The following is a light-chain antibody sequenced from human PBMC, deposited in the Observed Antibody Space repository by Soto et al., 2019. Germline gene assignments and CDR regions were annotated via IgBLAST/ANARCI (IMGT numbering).Light chain of an antibody. J-gene: IGKJ4*01. CDR3: QQSYSIPLT. CDR2: AAS. V-gene: IGKV1-39*01. Sequence: DFQMTQSPSSLSASVGDRVTITCRASQTISTYLNWYQQKPGKVPELLIYAASSLQSGVPSRFSGSGSGTDFTLTIGSLQPEDFATYYCQQSYSIPLTFGGGTKVEIK. CDR1: QTISTY.